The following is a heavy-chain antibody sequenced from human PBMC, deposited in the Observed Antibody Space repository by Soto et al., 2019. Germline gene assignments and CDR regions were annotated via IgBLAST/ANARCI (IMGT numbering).Heavy chain of an antibody. J-gene: IGHJ4*02. CDR1: GFSFGTFV. CDR3: AKNGQWLATPPEA. Sequence: GSLRLSCAASGFSFGTFVMTWFRQAPGGGLEWVASITDSGYTASYAETVEGRFTVSRDNSKNKLHLQMNDLRAEDTAAYYCAKNGQWLATPPEAWGQGTLVT. D-gene: IGHD6-19*01. V-gene: IGHV3-23*01. CDR2: ITDSGYTA.